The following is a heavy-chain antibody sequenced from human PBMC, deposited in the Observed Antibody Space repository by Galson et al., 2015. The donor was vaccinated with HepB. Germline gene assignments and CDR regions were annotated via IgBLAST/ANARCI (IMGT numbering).Heavy chain of an antibody. CDR3: TRDQRAVTDHDAFDV. J-gene: IGHJ3*01. V-gene: IGHV3-21*06. CDR2: ISPTSWTK. CDR1: GFTFRSYS. Sequence: SLRLSCAASGFTFRSYSMNWVRLAPGRGLEWVSYISPTSWTKYSADSVKGRFTTSRDNGKNTLYLEMSSLKVEDTAVYYCTRDQRAVTDHDAFDVWGQGTMVAVSS.